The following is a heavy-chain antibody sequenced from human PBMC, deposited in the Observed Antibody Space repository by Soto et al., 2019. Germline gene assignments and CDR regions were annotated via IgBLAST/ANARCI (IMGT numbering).Heavy chain of an antibody. CDR3: ARDAYAWGSYRVFDY. CDR1: GGSISSYY. CDR2: IYYSGST. Sequence: SETLSLTCTVSGGSISSYYWSWIRQPPGKGLEWIGYIYYSGSTNYNPSLKSRVTISVDTSKNQFSLKLSSVTAADTAVYYCARDAYAWGSYRVFDYWGQGTLVTVSS. D-gene: IGHD3-16*01. V-gene: IGHV4-59*01. J-gene: IGHJ4*02.